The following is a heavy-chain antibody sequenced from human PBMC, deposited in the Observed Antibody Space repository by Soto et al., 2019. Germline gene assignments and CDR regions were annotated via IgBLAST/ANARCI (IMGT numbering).Heavy chain of an antibody. J-gene: IGHJ4*02. V-gene: IGHV4-39*02. CDR2: IHYNGNT. Sequence: PSETLSLTCSVSGDSIGSSSVYWGWIRQPPGKGLEWIGSIHYNGNTYYNPSLKSRVTISVDTSKNQFSLKLSSVTAADTAVYYCARDMNHYFDYWGQGTLVTVSS. CDR1: GDSIGSSSVY. CDR3: ARDMNHYFDY.